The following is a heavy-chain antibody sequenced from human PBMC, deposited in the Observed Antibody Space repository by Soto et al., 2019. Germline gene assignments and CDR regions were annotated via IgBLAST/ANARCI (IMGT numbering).Heavy chain of an antibody. CDR2: IYPGDSDT. Sequence: RGESLKISCKGSGYTFTNYWIGWVRQMPGKGLEWMGIIYPGDSDTRYSPSFQGQVTISADKSTSTAYLQWSSLKASDTAMYYCARHLGYCSTTSCYGAFEIWGQGTMVTVSS. J-gene: IGHJ3*02. V-gene: IGHV5-51*01. CDR3: ARHLGYCSTTSCYGAFEI. D-gene: IGHD2-2*01. CDR1: GYTFTNYW.